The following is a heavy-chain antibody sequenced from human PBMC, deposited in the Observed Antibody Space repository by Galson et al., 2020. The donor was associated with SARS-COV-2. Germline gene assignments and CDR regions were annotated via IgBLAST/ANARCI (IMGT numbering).Heavy chain of an antibody. CDR2: ISYDGSNK. J-gene: IGHJ6*02. Sequence: GGSLRLSCAASGFTFSSYAMHWVRQAPGKGLEWVAVISYDGSNKYYADSVKGRFTISRDNSKNTLYLQMNSLRAEDTAVYYCAKGSGYYYRVGMDVWGQGTTVTVSS. CDR3: AKGSGYYYRVGMDV. D-gene: IGHD3-22*01. V-gene: IGHV3-30*04. CDR1: GFTFSSYA.